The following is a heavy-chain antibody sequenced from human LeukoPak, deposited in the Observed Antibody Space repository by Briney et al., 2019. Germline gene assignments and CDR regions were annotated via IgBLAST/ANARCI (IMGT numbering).Heavy chain of an antibody. CDR1: GFTVSSNY. CDR3: ARSRTVTTRSAFDI. D-gene: IGHD4-17*01. V-gene: IGHV3-53*04. J-gene: IGHJ3*02. CDR2: IYSGGST. Sequence: GGSLRLSCAASGFTVSSNYMSWVRQAPGKGLEWVSVIYSGGSTYYADSVKGRFTISRHNSKNTLYLQMNSLRAEDTAVYYCARSRTVTTRSAFDIWGQGTMVTVSS.